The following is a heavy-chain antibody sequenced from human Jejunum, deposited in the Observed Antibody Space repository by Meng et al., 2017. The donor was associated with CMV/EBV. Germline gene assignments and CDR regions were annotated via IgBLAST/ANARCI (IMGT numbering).Heavy chain of an antibody. CDR2: IYSDGTT. V-gene: IGHV3-53*01. CDR3: GAGSGFDF. CDR1: GFTVSMNY. J-gene: IGHJ4*02. D-gene: IGHD1-26*01. Sequence: LKISCAASGFTVSMNYMGWVRQAPGKGLEWVSGIYSDGTTYDADSVKGRFTLSRDSSKKSLYLQMNSLRVEDTATYYCGAGSGFDFWGQGTLVTVSS.